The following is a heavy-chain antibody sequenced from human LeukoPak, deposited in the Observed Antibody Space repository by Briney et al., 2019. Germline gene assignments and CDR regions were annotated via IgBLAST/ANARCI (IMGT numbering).Heavy chain of an antibody. J-gene: IGHJ6*03. CDR1: GFTFSSYW. CDR3: ARDQFTTVVTDDYYYYYYMDV. CDR2: IKQDGSEK. V-gene: IGHV3-7*01. D-gene: IGHD4-23*01. Sequence: GGSLRLSCAASGFTFSSYWMSWVRQAPGKGLEWVANIKQDGSEKYYVDSVKGRFTISRDNAKNSLYLQMNSLRAEDTAVYYCARDQFTTVVTDDYYYYYYMDVWGKGTTVTVSS.